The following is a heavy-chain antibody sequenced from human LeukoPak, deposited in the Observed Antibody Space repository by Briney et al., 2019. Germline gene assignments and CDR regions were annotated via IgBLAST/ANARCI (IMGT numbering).Heavy chain of an antibody. Sequence: GGSLRLSCAASGFTFDDYAMHWVRQAPGKGLEWVSGISWNSGSIGYADSVKGRFTISRDNAKNSLYLQMNSLRAEDTAVYYCATFRVDSSGYYDYWGQGTPVTVSS. J-gene: IGHJ4*02. D-gene: IGHD3-22*01. CDR2: ISWNSGSI. V-gene: IGHV3-9*01. CDR1: GFTFDDYA. CDR3: ATFRVDSSGYYDY.